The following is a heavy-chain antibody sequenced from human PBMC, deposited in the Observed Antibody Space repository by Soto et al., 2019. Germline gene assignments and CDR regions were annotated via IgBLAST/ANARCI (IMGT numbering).Heavy chain of an antibody. CDR2: IYYSGST. V-gene: IGHV4-31*03. CDR1: GDSISSDGYY. D-gene: IGHD3-9*01. Sequence: QVQLQESGPGLVKASQTLSLTCTVSGDSISSDGYYLTWIRQHPGKGLEWIGDIYYSGSTSYNPSLESRVTMSVHTSDNQLSLKLLSVTAADTAVYYYARRHDALTGPDAFDVWGQGTKVTVSS. CDR3: ARRHDALTGPDAFDV. J-gene: IGHJ3*01.